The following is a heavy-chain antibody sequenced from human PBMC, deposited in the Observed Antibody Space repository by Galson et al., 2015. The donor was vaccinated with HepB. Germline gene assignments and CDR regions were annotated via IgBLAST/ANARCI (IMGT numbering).Heavy chain of an antibody. CDR3: ARAPQRPDDYYYYGMDV. V-gene: IGHV3-21*01. Sequence: SLRLSCAASGFTFSSYSMNWVRQAPGKGLEWVSSISSSSSYIYYADSVKGRFTISRDNAKNSLYLQMNCLRAEDTAVYYCARAPQRPDDYYYYGMDVWGQGTTVTVSS. D-gene: IGHD5-24*01. J-gene: IGHJ6*02. CDR2: ISSSSSYI. CDR1: GFTFSSYS.